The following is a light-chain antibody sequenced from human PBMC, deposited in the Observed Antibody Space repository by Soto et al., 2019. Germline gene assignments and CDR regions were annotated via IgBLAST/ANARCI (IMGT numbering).Light chain of an antibody. CDR3: QTWGTGILV. CDR1: SGHSSYA. J-gene: IGLJ2*01. V-gene: IGLV4-69*01. CDR2: VNSDGSH. Sequence: QLVLTQSPSASASLGASVNLTCTLISGHSSYAIAWHQQQPEKGPRYLMKVNSDGSHSKGDGIPDRFSGSSSGAERYLTISSLQSEDEADYYCQTWGTGILVFGGGTQLTVL.